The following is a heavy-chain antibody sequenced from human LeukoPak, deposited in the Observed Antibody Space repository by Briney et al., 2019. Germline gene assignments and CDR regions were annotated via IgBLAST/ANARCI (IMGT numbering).Heavy chain of an antibody. CDR2: IYCSGST. J-gene: IGHJ3*02. D-gene: IGHD1-26*01. V-gene: IGHV4-59*01. Sequence: PSETLSLTCTVSGGSISSYYWSWVRQPPGKGLEWIGYIYCSGSTNYNPSLKSRVTISVDTSKNQFSLKLSSVTAADTAVYYCARDEGAPHAFDIWGQGTMVTVSS. CDR3: ARDEGAPHAFDI. CDR1: GGSISSYY.